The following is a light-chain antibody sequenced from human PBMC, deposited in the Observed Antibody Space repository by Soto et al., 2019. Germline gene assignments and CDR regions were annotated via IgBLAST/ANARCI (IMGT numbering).Light chain of an antibody. CDR3: AAWDDSLHVI. J-gene: IGLJ2*01. CDR2: NDN. Sequence: QSVLTQPPSASATPGQRVTISCSGSSSNIGSRTLNWYQQLPGSAPKLLVYNDNQRPSGVPDRFSGSKSGTSASLAISGLQSEDEADYYCAAWDDSLHVIFGGGTKLTVL. V-gene: IGLV1-44*01. CDR1: SSNIGSRT.